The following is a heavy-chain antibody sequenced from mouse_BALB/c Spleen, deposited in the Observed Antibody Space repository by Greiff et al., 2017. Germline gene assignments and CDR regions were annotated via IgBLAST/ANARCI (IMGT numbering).Heavy chain of an antibody. CDR1: GFNIKDYY. J-gene: IGHJ3*01. Sequence: VQLQQSGAELVRSGASVKLSCTASGFNIKDYYMHWVKQRPEQGLEWIGWIDPENGDTEYAPKFQGKATMTADTSSNTAYLQLSSLTSEDTAVYYCYGLRRAWFAYWGQGTLVTVSA. CDR3: YGLRRAWFAY. V-gene: IGHV14-4*02. CDR2: IDPENGDT. D-gene: IGHD2-4*01.